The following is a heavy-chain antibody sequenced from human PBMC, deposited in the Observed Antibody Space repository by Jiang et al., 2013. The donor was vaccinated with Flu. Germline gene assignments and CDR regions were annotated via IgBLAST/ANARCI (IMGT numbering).Heavy chain of an antibody. CDR1: GFTFSSYW. J-gene: IGHJ2*01. D-gene: IGHD5-18*01. V-gene: IGHV3-7*03. CDR2: IKQDGSEK. Sequence: RLSCAASGFTFSSYWMSWVRQAPGKGLEWVANIKQDGSEKYYVDSVKGRFTISRDNAKNSLYLQMNSLRAEDTAVYYCASQPTARIYWYFDLWGRGTLVTVSS. CDR3: ASQPTARIYWYFDL.